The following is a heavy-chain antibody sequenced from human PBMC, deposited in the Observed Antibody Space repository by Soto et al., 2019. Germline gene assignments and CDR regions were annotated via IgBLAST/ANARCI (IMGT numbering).Heavy chain of an antibody. J-gene: IGHJ6*02. CDR2: ISYDGSDK. D-gene: IGHD3-22*01. CDR3: ARRAWDSYYAIDV. CDR1: GFKYTDFA. Sequence: VQLVESGGGEVQPGRSLRLSCAASGFKYTDFALHWVRQAPGKGLEWVAIISYDGSDKYYADFVKGRFVISRYNPKNTLYLEMNSLRPEDTAVYFCARRAWDSYYAIDVWGQGTTVTVFS. V-gene: IGHV3-30*09.